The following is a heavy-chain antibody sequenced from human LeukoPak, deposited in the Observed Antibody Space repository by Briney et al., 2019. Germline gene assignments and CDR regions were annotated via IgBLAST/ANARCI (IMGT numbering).Heavy chain of an antibody. V-gene: IGHV3-11*01. CDR1: GFTFSDYY. D-gene: IGHD3-10*01. CDR3: SRGAYYYDYFDY. CDR2: ISSSGSTI. Sequence: GGSLRLSCAASGFTFSDYYMSWIRQAPGKGLEWVSYISSSGSTIYYADSVKGRFTISRDNAKNSLYLQMNSLRAEDTALYYCSRGAYYYDYFDYWGQGTLVTVSS. J-gene: IGHJ4*02.